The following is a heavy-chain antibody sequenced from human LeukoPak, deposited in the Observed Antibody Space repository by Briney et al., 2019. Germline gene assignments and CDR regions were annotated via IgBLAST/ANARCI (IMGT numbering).Heavy chain of an antibody. J-gene: IGHJ4*02. D-gene: IGHD1-26*01. CDR2: ISGSGGST. CDR3: AKDLIPSRYSGTKRGFDY. CDR1: GFTFSSYA. Sequence: GGSLRLSCAASGFTFSSYAMSWVRQAPGQGLEWVSAISGSGGSTYYADSVKGRFTISRDNSKNTLYLQMNSLRAEDTAVYYCAKDLIPSRYSGTKRGFDYWGEGTLVTVSS. V-gene: IGHV3-23*01.